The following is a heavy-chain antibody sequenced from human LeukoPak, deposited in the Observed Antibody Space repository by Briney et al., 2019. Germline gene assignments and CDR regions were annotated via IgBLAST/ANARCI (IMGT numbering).Heavy chain of an antibody. CDR2: INPNSGGT. D-gene: IGHD6-13*01. Sequence: ASVKVSCKASGYTFTGYYMHWVRQAPGQGLEWMGWINPNSGGTNYAQKLQGRVTMTRDTSISTAYMELSRLRSDDTAVYYCARGRQQLVQDYYYYGMDVWGQGTTVTVSS. V-gene: IGHV1-2*02. CDR1: GYTFTGYY. J-gene: IGHJ6*02. CDR3: ARGRQQLVQDYYYYGMDV.